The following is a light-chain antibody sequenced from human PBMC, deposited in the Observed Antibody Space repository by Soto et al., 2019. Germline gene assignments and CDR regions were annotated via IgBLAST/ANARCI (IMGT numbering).Light chain of an antibody. J-gene: IGLJ1*01. Sequence: QSVLTQPPSASGSPGQSVTISCTGTSSDVGGYNYVSWYQHHPGKAPKIMIYEVSKRPSGLPDRFSGSKSGNAASLTVCGLQAEDEADYYCSSYAGSNTYVFGTGTKVTVL. CDR3: SSYAGSNTYV. CDR2: EVS. V-gene: IGLV2-8*01. CDR1: SSDVGGYNY.